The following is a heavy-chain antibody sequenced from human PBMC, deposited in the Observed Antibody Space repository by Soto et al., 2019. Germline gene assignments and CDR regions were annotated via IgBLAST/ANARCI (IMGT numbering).Heavy chain of an antibody. D-gene: IGHD2-21*02. CDR2: IYWDDDK. J-gene: IGHJ6*02. CDR3: IQSRCGGDCLQSYASHYYYGMDV. Sequence: SGPTLVNPTQTLTLTCTFSGFSLSTSGVGVGWIRQPPGKALEWLALIYWDDDKRYSPSLRSRLTINKDTSKNQVVLTMTNMDPVDTATYYCIQSRCGGDCLQSYASHYYYGMDVWGQGT. CDR1: GFSLSTSGVG. V-gene: IGHV2-5*02.